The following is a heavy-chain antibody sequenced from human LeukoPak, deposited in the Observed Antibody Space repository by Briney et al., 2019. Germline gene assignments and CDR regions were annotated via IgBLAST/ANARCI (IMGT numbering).Heavy chain of an antibody. J-gene: IGHJ4*02. CDR1: GFTFSSYS. CDR3: AREKGFRVDY. D-gene: IGHD3-3*01. CDR2: ISSSSSYI. V-gene: IGHV3-21*01. Sequence: GGSLRLSCAASGFTFSSYSMNWVRQAPGKGLEWVSSISSSSSYICYADSVKGRFTISRDNAKNSLYLQMNSLRAEDTAVYYCAREKGFRVDYWGQGTLVTVSS.